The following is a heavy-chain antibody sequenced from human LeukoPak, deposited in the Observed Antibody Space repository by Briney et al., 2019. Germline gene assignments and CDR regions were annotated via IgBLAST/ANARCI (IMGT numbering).Heavy chain of an antibody. J-gene: IGHJ6*02. Sequence: GESLKISCKGSGYSFTTYWIGWVRQAPGQGLEWMGWINPNSGGTNYAQKFQGRVTMTRDTSISTAYMELSRLRSDDTAVYYCARGDYYGMDVWGQGTTVTVSS. V-gene: IGHV1-2*02. CDR2: INPNSGGT. CDR1: GYSFTTYW. CDR3: ARGDYYGMDV.